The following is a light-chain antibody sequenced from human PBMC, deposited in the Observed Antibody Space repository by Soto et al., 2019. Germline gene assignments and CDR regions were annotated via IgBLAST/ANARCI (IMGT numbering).Light chain of an antibody. CDR1: QTFSRSY. Sequence: EIVLTQSPGTLSLSPGERATPSCRVIQTFSRSYLAGYQQKPGQAPSLLIYGASSRATGTPDRFSGSGSGTDFTLTISRLEPEDFGLYYCQQYGTSPWTFGQGTKVEVK. J-gene: IGKJ1*01. V-gene: IGKV3-20*01. CDR3: QQYGTSPWT. CDR2: GAS.